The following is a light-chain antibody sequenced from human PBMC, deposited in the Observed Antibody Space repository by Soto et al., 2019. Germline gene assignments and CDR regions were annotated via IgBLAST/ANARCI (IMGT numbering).Light chain of an antibody. CDR2: AAS. Sequence: DIQMTQSPSSVSASVGDRVTITCRASQGINNWLAWYQEIPGKAPKLLIYAASSLQSGVPSRFSCSGSGTDFTLTISSLQPEDFATYYCQQANSFPYTFGEGTKLEIK. J-gene: IGKJ2*01. V-gene: IGKV1-12*01. CDR3: QQANSFPYT. CDR1: QGINNW.